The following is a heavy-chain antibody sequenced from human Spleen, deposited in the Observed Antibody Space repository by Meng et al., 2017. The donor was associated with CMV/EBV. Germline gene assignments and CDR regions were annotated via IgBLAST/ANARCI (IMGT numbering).Heavy chain of an antibody. CDR2: INPSGGST. V-gene: IGHV1-46*01. CDR3: ARDFTYYDFWSGYLPYYYGMDV. Sequence: ASVKVSCKASGYTFTSYYMHWVRQAPGQGLEWMGIINPSGGSTSYAQKFQGRVTMTRDTSTSTVYMELSSLRSEDTAVYHCARDFTYYDFWSGYLPYYYGMDVWGQGTTVTVSS. CDR1: GYTFTSYY. D-gene: IGHD3-3*01. J-gene: IGHJ6*02.